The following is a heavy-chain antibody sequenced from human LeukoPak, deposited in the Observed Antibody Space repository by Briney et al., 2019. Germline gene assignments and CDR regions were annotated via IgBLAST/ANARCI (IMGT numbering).Heavy chain of an antibody. J-gene: IGHJ4*02. Sequence: GGSLRLSCTASGFTFSIYSMTWVRQAPGKGLEWVANIREDGREQHYVDSVKGRFTISRDNAKNSLFLQMNSLRAEDTAIYYCAVVEMSTPTPKYFDYWGQGTLVTVSS. CDR3: AVVEMSTPTPKYFDY. CDR2: IREDGREQ. V-gene: IGHV3-7*01. D-gene: IGHD5-24*01. CDR1: GFTFSIYS.